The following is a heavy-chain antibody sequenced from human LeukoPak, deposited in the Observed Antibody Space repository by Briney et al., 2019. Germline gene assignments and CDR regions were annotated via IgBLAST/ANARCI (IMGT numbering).Heavy chain of an antibody. D-gene: IGHD3-10*01. J-gene: IGHJ5*02. V-gene: IGHV4-59*01. CDR2: NYYSGST. CDR3: ARGSTGRGKPFDP. CDR1: GGSISSYY. Sequence: SETLSLTCTVSGGSISSYYWSWIRQPPGKGLEWIGYNYYSGSTNYNPSLKSRVTISVDTSKNQFSLKLSSVTAADTAVYYCARGSTGRGKPFDPWGQGTLVTVSS.